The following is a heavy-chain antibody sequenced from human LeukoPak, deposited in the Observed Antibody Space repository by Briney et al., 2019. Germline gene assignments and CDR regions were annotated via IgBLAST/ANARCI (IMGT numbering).Heavy chain of an antibody. D-gene: IGHD3-10*01. V-gene: IGHV3-53*01. J-gene: IGHJ4*02. Sequence: GGSLRLSCAASGFTVSSNYMSWVRQAPGKGLEWVSVIYSGGSTYYADSVKGRFTISRDNSKSTLYIQMNSLRAEDTAVYYCAKSLYYYGSGSPPLDYWGQGTLVTVSS. CDR2: IYSGGST. CDR3: AKSLYYYGSGSPPLDY. CDR1: GFTVSSNY.